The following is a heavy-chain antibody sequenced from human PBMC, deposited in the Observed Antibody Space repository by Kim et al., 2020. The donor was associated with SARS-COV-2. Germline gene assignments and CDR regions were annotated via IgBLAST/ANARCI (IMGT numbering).Heavy chain of an antibody. CDR3: ARMKYSYGYAGAYYMDV. CDR1: GFTFNNYE. V-gene: IGHV3-48*03. Sequence: GGSLRLSCAASGFTFNNYEMNWVRQAPGKGLEWVSYISSSGGTIYFTDSVKGRFTISRDNAKNSLYLQMNSLRAEDTAVYYCARMKYSYGYAGAYYMDVWGKGTTVTVSS. CDR2: ISSSGGTI. J-gene: IGHJ6*03. D-gene: IGHD5-18*01.